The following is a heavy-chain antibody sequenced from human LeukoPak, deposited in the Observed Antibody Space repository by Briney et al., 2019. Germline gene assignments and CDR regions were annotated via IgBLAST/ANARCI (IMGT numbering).Heavy chain of an antibody. V-gene: IGHV4-61*02. CDR1: GASISSGNDY. Sequence: PSQTLSLTCTVSGASISSGNDYWSWIRQPAGKGLEWIGRVYTGGSTNHNPSLKSRVTISVDTSRNQFSLKLSSVTAADTAVYYCATPSGYYPYYYYMDVWGKGTTVTISS. CDR2: VYTGGST. D-gene: IGHD3-22*01. J-gene: IGHJ6*03. CDR3: ATPSGYYPYYYYMDV.